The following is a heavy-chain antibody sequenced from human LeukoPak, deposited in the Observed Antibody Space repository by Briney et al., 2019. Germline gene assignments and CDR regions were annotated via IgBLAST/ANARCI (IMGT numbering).Heavy chain of an antibody. CDR2: INYSGST. J-gene: IGHJ4*02. D-gene: IGHD6-19*01. CDR1: VGSINIYY. V-gene: IGHV4-59*01. Sequence: PSETLSLTCTVSVGSINIYYWCWIRQPPGRGLEWIGYINYSGSTNYNPSLKSRVTISVDTSRNQFSLKLTSVTAADTAVYYCARATDSNGWLFDYWGQGTLVTVSS. CDR3: ARATDSNGWLFDY.